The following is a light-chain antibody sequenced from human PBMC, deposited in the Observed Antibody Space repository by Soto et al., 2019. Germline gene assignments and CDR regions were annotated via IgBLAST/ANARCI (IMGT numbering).Light chain of an antibody. J-gene: IGKJ2*01. V-gene: IGKV3-11*01. CDR1: QSVSSY. Sequence: EIVLTQSPATLSLSPGERATLSCRASQSVSSYLAWYQQKPGQAPRLLIYDASNRATGIPARFSGSGSVTDFTLTISSLEPEDFAVYYCQQRSNWPGYTFCQGTKLEIK. CDR2: DAS. CDR3: QQRSNWPGYT.